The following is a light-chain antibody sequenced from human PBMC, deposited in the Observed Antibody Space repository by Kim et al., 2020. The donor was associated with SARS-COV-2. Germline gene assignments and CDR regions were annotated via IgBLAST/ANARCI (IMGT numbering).Light chain of an antibody. Sequence: DIQMTQSPSSLSASVGDRVTITCRATQDISNYLAWYRQKPGKVPELLIYGASNLQYGAPSRFSGSRSGTDFTLTITSLQPEDVATYYYQNYNSGPLTFGGGTKVDIK. J-gene: IGKJ4*01. CDR3: QNYNSGPLT. V-gene: IGKV1-27*01. CDR2: GAS. CDR1: QDISNY.